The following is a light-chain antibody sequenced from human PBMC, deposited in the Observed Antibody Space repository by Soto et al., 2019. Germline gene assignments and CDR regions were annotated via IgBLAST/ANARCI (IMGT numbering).Light chain of an antibody. V-gene: IGKV2-28*01. Sequence: DILMTQSPLSLPVTPGEPASISCRSSQSLLHSDGYIYLDWYLQKPGQSPQLLIYLGSNRASGVLDRFSGSGSGTDFTLKISRVEAEDVGVYYCMQALQTPRTFGQGTKVEIK. J-gene: IGKJ1*01. CDR1: QSLLHSDGYIY. CDR2: LGS. CDR3: MQALQTPRT.